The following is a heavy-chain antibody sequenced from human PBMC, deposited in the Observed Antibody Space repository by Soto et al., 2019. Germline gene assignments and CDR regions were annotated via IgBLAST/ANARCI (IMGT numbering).Heavy chain of an antibody. CDR2: MRAKAFGGTT. J-gene: IGHJ6*01. V-gene: IGHV3-49*04. CDR3: TREGAYTSPPYYHFYAMDV. CDR1: GFTFRDYA. Sequence: PGGSLRLSCKGSGFTFRDYAISWVRQAPGKGLQWVGFMRAKAFGGTTEYATFVKGRFTISRDDSKSVAYLQMNSLETEDTAVYYCTREGAYTSPPYYHFYAMDVWGQGARVTVSS. D-gene: IGHD2-2*01.